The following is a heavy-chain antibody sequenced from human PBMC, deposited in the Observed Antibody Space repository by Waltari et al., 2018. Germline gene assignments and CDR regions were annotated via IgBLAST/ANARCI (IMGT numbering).Heavy chain of an antibody. J-gene: IGHJ2*01. CDR1: GGSIRSVAYY. Sequence: QLQLQESGPGLVKPSETVSLTCTVSGGSIRSVAYYWGWVRQPPGKGLEFIASSFYSGATYYNPSLESRVTISVDTSKNQFSLELTSVTDADTAVYYCARQDYYYVKGYFDLWGRGTLVTVSS. CDR3: ARQDYYYVKGYFDL. D-gene: IGHD3-22*01. V-gene: IGHV4-39*01. CDR2: SFYSGAT.